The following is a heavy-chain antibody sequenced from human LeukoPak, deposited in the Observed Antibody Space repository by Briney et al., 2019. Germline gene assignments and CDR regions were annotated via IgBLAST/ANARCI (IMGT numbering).Heavy chain of an antibody. Sequence: SVKVSCKASGYTFTNFPIGWVRQAPGQGLEWMGRIIPIFGTANYAQKFQGRVTITTDESTSTAYMELSSLRSEDTAVYYCARDVTTRYYYYMDVWGKGTTVTVSS. J-gene: IGHJ6*03. D-gene: IGHD4-11*01. CDR2: IIPIFGTA. CDR1: GYTFTNFP. CDR3: ARDVTTRYYYYMDV. V-gene: IGHV1-69*05.